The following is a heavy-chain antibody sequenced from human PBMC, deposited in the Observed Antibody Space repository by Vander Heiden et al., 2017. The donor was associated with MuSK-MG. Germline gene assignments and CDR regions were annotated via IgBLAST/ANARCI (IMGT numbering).Heavy chain of an antibody. CDR2: ISSSRSNI. Sequence: EVQLVESGGGLVKPGGSLRLSCAASGFTFRSYSMNWVRQAPGKGWGWVSSISSSRSNIYYADSGKGQFTTSRDKAKNPRYLQMNSRRAEETAVYYCARFGAQGDYYYYNYMDVWGQGTTVTVSS. CDR3: ARFGAQGDYYYYNYMDV. D-gene: IGHD3-16*01. V-gene: IGHV3-21*03. J-gene: IGHJ6*03. CDR1: GFTFRSYS.